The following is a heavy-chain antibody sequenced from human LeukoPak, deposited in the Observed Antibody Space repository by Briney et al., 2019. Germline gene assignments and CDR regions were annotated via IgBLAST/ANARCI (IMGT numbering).Heavy chain of an antibody. V-gene: IGHV1-69*06. Sequence: ASVKVSCKASGGTFSSYAISWVRHAPGQGLEWMGGIIPIFGTANYAQKFQGRVTITADKSTSTAYMELSSLRSEDTAVYYCARDAYYYDSSGYYYGYYYYYYMDVWGKGTTVTVSS. CDR3: ARDAYYYDSSGYYYGYYYYYYMDV. CDR1: GGTFSSYA. D-gene: IGHD3-22*01. CDR2: IIPIFGTA. J-gene: IGHJ6*03.